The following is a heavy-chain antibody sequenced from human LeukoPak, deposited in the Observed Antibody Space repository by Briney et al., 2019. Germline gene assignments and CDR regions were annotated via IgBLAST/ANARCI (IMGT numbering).Heavy chain of an antibody. J-gene: IGHJ4*02. V-gene: IGHV4-4*07. CDR2: IHTSGST. D-gene: IGHD3-16*02. CDR3: ARSDYVWGSYLDY. Sequence: SETLSLTCTVSDGSISTYYWSWIRQPAGKGLEWIGRIHTSGSTIYNPSLKSRLTMSVDTSKNQFSLKLSSVTAADTAVYYCARSDYVWGSYLDYWGQGTLVTVSS. CDR1: DGSISTYY.